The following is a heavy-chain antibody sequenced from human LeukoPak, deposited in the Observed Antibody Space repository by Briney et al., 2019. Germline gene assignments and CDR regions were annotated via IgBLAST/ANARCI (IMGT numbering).Heavy chain of an antibody. J-gene: IGHJ4*02. V-gene: IGHV1-2*02. CDR1: GYTFTGYY. CDR2: INPIGGGA. Sequence: ASVKVSCKASGYTFTGYYIHWVRQAPGQGLEWMGWINPIGGGANYAQKFQGRVTITRDTSITTAYMEVSSLRSDDTAVYYCARDNGRGYPVYFGHWGQGILVTVSS. CDR3: ARDNGRGYPVYFGH. D-gene: IGHD2-8*01.